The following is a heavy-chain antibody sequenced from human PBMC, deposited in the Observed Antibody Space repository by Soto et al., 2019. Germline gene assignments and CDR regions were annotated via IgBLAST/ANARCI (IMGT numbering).Heavy chain of an antibody. CDR1: GFTLSSYD. D-gene: IGHD4-17*01. CDR2: ISYDGRNK. CDR3: AKDLGGVTTYYYYGLDV. J-gene: IGHJ6*02. V-gene: IGHV3-30*18. Sequence: PGGSLRLSCAASGFTLSSYDMHWVRQAPGKGREWVAVISYDGRNKYYADSVKGRFPISRDNSKNTLYLQMNSLRAEDTAVYYCAKDLGGVTTYYYYGLDVWGQGNTVTVSS.